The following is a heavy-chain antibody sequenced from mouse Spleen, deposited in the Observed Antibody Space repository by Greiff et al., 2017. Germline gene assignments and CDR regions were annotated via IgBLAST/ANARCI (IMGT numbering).Heavy chain of an antibody. CDR2: IHPNSGST. D-gene: IGHD2-4*01. CDR1: GYTFTSYW. CDR3: ARSDYDDGFAY. Sequence: VQLQQPGAELVKPGASVKLSCKASGYTFTSYWMHWVKQRPGQGLEWIGMIHPNSGSTNYNEKFKSKATLTVDKSSSTAYMQLSSLTSEDSAVYYCARSDYDDGFAYWGQGTLVTVSA. V-gene: IGHV1-64*01. J-gene: IGHJ3*01.